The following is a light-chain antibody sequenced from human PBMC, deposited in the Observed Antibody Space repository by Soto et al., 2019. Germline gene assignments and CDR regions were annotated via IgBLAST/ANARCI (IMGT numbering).Light chain of an antibody. CDR3: AAWDDSLNGHG. J-gene: IGLJ1*01. Sequence: QSVLTQPHSASGTPGQRVTISCSGSSSNIGTSSVHWFQQLPGTAPKLLISTTNQRPSGVPERFSGSKSSTSASLAISGRQSEDEADYYCAAWDDSLNGHGFGTGTKVTVL. CDR1: SSNIGTSS. CDR2: TTN. V-gene: IGLV1-44*01.